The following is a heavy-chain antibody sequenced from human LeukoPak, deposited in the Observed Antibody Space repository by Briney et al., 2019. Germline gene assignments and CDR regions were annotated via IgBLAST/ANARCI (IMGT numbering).Heavy chain of an antibody. CDR1: GGSFSVYY. D-gene: IGHD3-10*01. J-gene: IGHJ6*03. Sequence: SETLSLTCAVYGGSFSVYYWSWIRQPPGKGLEWIGEINHSGSTNYNPSLKSRVTISVDTSKNQFSLKLSSVTAADTAVYYCARGRFDYYMDVWGKGTTVTVSS. CDR3: ARGRFDYYMDV. CDR2: INHSGST. V-gene: IGHV4-34*01.